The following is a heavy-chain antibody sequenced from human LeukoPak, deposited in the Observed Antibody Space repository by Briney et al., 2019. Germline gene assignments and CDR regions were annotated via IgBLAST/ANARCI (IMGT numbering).Heavy chain of an antibody. Sequence: GGSLRLSCAASGFTFDDYAMHWVRQAPGKGLEWVSGISWNSGSIGYADSVKGRFTISRDNAKNSLYLQMYSLRAEDTALYYCAKDMVAGTFSGEWNAFDIWGQGTMVTVSS. J-gene: IGHJ3*02. CDR2: ISWNSGSI. CDR3: AKDMVAGTFSGEWNAFDI. D-gene: IGHD6-19*01. V-gene: IGHV3-9*01. CDR1: GFTFDDYA.